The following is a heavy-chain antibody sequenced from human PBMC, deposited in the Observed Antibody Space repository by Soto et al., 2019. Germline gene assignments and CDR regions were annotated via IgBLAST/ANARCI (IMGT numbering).Heavy chain of an antibody. CDR2: IIPIFGTA. V-gene: IGHV1-69*13. J-gene: IGHJ4*02. CDR3: ARLGFSGYAPFDY. Sequence: SVKVSCKASGGTFSSYAISWVRQAPGQGLEWMGGIIPIFGTANYAQKFQGRVTITADESTSTAYMELSSLRSEDTAVYYCARLGFSGYAPFDYRGQGTLVTVSS. D-gene: IGHD5-12*01. CDR1: GGTFSSYA.